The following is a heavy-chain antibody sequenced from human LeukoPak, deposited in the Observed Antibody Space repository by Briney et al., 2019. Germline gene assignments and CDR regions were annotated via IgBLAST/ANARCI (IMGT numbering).Heavy chain of an antibody. J-gene: IGHJ5*02. CDR3: ARSMEDWFDP. CDR2: INPSGGGT. D-gene: IGHD6-6*01. CDR1: GYTFTGYY. Sequence: ASVKVSCKASGYTFTGYYMHWVRQAPGQGLEWMGIINPSGGGTSYAQKFQGRVTMTRDMSTSTVYMELSSLRSEDTAVYYCARSMEDWFDPWGQGTLVTVSS. V-gene: IGHV1-46*01.